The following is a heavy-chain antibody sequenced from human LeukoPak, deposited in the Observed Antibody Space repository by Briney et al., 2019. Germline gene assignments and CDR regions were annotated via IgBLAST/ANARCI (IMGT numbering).Heavy chain of an antibody. CDR3: ASGAYSYYYMDV. V-gene: IGHV4-59*01. CDR1: GVAISRYY. CDR2: IYYSGST. Sequence: KTSETLSLTCSVSGVAISRYYWSWIRQPPGKGLEWIGYIYYSGSTNYNPSLKSRVTISVDTSKNQFSLKLSSVTAADTAVYYCASGAYSYYYMDVWGKGTTVTISS. J-gene: IGHJ6*03. D-gene: IGHD1-26*01.